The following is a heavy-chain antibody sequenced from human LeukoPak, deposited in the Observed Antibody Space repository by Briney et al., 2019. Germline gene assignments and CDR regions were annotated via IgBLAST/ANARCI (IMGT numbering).Heavy chain of an antibody. D-gene: IGHD4-17*01. CDR3: ARATSTVTTLNPMGY. J-gene: IGHJ4*02. CDR1: GFTFSSYA. V-gene: IGHV3-30-3*01. Sequence: GGSLRLSCAAFGFTFSSYAMHWVRQAPGKGLEWVAVISYDGSNKYYADSVKGRFTISRDNSKNTLYLQMNSLRAEDTAVYYCARATSTVTTLNPMGYWGQGTLVTVSS. CDR2: ISYDGSNK.